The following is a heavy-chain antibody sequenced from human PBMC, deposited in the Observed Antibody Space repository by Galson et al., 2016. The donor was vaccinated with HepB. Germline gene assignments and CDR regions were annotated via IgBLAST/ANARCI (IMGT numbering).Heavy chain of an antibody. V-gene: IGHV6-1*01. Sequence: CAISGDSVSSNSAAWNWFRQSTSSGLEWLGRTYYRSKWYNDYRLSLKTRININADTSRNEVSLQLKSVTLEDTAVYYCARARSRGWSDAFDYWGQGTLVTISS. CDR3: ARARSRGWSDAFDY. D-gene: IGHD6-19*01. CDR1: GDSVSSNSAA. J-gene: IGHJ4*02. CDR2: TYYRSKWYN.